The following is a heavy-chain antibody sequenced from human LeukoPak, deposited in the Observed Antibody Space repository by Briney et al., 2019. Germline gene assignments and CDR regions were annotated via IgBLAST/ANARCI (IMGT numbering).Heavy chain of an antibody. V-gene: IGHV3-48*03. J-gene: IGHJ3*02. CDR3: ARGPSIAARYDAFDI. CDR2: ISSSGNTI. D-gene: IGHD6-6*01. Sequence: GGSLRLSRAASEFTFTSYELNWVRQAPGKGLEWASYISSSGNTISYADSVKGRFTISRDNAKNSLYLQVISLRAEDTAVYYCARGPSIAARYDAFDIWGQGTMVTVSS. CDR1: EFTFTSYE.